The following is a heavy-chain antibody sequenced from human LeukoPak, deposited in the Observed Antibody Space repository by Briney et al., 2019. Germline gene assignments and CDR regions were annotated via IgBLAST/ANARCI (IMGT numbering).Heavy chain of an antibody. D-gene: IGHD1-1*01. CDR3: AREGTAGTNLNWFDP. Sequence: ASVKVSCKASGYTFTNYYLFWVRQAPGQGLEWMGVINPSGGSTSYAQKFQGRVTMTRDTSTSTVYMELSSLRSEDTAVYYCAREGTAGTNLNWFDPWGQGTLVTVSS. V-gene: IGHV1-46*01. CDR1: GYTFTNYY. CDR2: INPSGGST. J-gene: IGHJ5*02.